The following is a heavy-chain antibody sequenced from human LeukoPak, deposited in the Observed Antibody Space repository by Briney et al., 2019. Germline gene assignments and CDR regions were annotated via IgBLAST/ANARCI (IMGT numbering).Heavy chain of an antibody. CDR2: IKQDGSEK. V-gene: IGHV3-7*01. CDR1: GFTFSSYW. Sequence: GGSLRLSCAASGFTFSSYWMSWVRQAPGKGLEWVANIKQDGSEKYYEDSVKGRFTISRDNAKNSLYLQMNSLRAEDTAVYYCAREGKGSYFDYWGQGTLVTVSS. CDR3: AREGKGSYFDY. J-gene: IGHJ4*02. D-gene: IGHD1-26*01.